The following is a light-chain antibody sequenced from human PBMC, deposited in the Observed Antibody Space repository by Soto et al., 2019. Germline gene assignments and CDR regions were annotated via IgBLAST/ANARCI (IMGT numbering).Light chain of an antibody. CDR2: DAS. CDR3: QQDNIYSRT. J-gene: IGKJ1*01. CDR1: RSISGW. V-gene: IGKV1-5*01. Sequence: DNKMTQSPSTLSASDGERVMITCRASRSISGWLAWYQQKPGKAPKLLIYDASSLESGVPSRFSGSGSGTEFTLTISSLQPDDFATYYCQQDNIYSRTFGQGTMVDIK.